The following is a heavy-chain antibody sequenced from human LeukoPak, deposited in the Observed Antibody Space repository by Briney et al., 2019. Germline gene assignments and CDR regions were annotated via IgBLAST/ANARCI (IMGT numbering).Heavy chain of an antibody. CDR1: GFTFSTYG. CDR2: ISSTGGST. V-gene: IGHV3-23*01. Sequence: PGGSLRLSCVASGFTFSTYGMSWVRQAPGKGLEWVSAISSTGGSTYYGDSVKGRFTVSRDNSKNTLYLQLNSLRAEDTAVYYCEKKDSSSWHLDYWGQGTLVTVSS. CDR3: EKKDSSSWHLDY. D-gene: IGHD6-13*01. J-gene: IGHJ4*02.